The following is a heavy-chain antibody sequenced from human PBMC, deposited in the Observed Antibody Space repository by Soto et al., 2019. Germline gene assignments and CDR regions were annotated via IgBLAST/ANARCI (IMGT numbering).Heavy chain of an antibody. V-gene: IGHV1-69*02. J-gene: IGHJ4*02. CDR2: IIPVHGVV. Sequence: QVQLVQSGAEVKKPGSSVKVSCKASGGSFSSYTITWVRQAPGQGLEWMGRIIPVHGVVNYAQKFQGRVTITADESTTTAYMELTGLRSEDTATYYCARTLGYSSGGGDYWGQGTLVTVSS. D-gene: IGHD6-19*01. CDR1: GGSFSSYT. CDR3: ARTLGYSSGGGDY.